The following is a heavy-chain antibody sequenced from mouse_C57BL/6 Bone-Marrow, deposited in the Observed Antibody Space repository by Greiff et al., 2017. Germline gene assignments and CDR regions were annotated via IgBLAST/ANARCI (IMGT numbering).Heavy chain of an antibody. CDR2: IDPENGDT. Sequence: VQLQQSGAELVRPGASVKLSCTASGFNIKDDYMHWVKQRPEQGLEWIGWIDPENGDTEYASKFQGKATLTADTSSNTAYLQLSSLTSEDTAVYSCTSLYYGSSWGYWGQGTTLTVSS. V-gene: IGHV14-4*01. CDR3: TSLYYGSSWGY. CDR1: GFNIKDDY. J-gene: IGHJ2*01. D-gene: IGHD1-1*01.